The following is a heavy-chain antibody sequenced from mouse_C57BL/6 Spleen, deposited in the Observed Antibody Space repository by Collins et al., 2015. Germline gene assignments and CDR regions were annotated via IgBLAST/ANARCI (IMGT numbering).Heavy chain of an antibody. CDR2: IYPGNSDT. J-gene: IGHJ1*01. Sequence: EVQLQQSGTVLARPGASVKMSCKASGYTFTSYWMHWVKQRPGQGLEWIGAIYPGNSDTSYNQKFKGKAKLTAVTSTSTAYMELSSLTNEDSAVYYCTRTNWDVWYFDVWGAGTTVTVSS. CDR1: GYTFTSYW. CDR3: TRTNWDVWYFDV. D-gene: IGHD4-1*01. V-gene: IGHV1-5*01.